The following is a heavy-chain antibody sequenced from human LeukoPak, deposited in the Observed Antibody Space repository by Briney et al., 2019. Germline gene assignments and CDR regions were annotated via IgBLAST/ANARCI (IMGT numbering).Heavy chain of an antibody. J-gene: IGHJ3*01. V-gene: IGHV3-23*01. D-gene: IGHD4/OR15-4a*01. CDR3: AKDRLTLDALDV. Sequence: GSLRLSCAASGFAFKSYGMSWVRQAPGKGLEWVSGISDSGTFTYYADSVKGRFTISRDNSNNTVYVHVHSLRAEDTAVYYCAKDRLTLDALDVWGQGTVVTVSS. CDR2: ISDSGTFT. CDR1: GFAFKSYG.